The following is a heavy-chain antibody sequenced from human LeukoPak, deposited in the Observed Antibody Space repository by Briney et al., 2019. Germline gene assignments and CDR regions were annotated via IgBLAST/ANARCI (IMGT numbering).Heavy chain of an antibody. CDR1: GSRFTSYW. D-gene: IGHD5-24*01. J-gene: IGHJ4*02. CDR2: IYPGDSDT. CDR3: ARLRDGWYFDY. V-gene: IGHV5-51*01. Sequence: GGSLEISWKGSGSRFTSYWIGWVRQLPGKGLEWMGIIYPGDSDTRYSPSFQGQVTISADKSISTAYLQWSSLKASDTAMYYCARLRDGWYFDYWGQGTLVTVYS.